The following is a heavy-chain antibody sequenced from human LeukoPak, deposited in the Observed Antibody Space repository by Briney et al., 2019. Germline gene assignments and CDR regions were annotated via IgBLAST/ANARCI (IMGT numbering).Heavy chain of an antibody. Sequence: SVKVSCKPSGSSFSSYTISWVRQAPGQGLEWMGGIIPIFGTTNYAQRFQGRVTISADKSTSTAYMELRSLKSEDTAVYYCERDGGGDWDYWGQGTLVTVSS. D-gene: IGHD2-21*02. CDR3: ERDGGGDWDY. CDR2: IIPIFGTT. CDR1: GSSFSSYT. V-gene: IGHV1-69*06. J-gene: IGHJ4*02.